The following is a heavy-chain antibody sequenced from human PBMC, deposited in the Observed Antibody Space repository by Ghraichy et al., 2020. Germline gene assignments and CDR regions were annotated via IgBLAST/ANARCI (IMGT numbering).Heavy chain of an antibody. CDR1: GFTFSTYT. CDR2: ISGSGDDT. V-gene: IGHV3-23*01. J-gene: IGHJ6*02. Sequence: GESLRLSCGASGFTFSTYTMAWVRQAPGKGLEWVSGISGSGDDTFYAESVKGRFTISRDNSKNTLYLQLDSLRAEDTAVYYCAKSKQFLGHNGMNVWGQGTTVTV. D-gene: IGHD6-19*01. CDR3: AKSKQFLGHNGMNV.